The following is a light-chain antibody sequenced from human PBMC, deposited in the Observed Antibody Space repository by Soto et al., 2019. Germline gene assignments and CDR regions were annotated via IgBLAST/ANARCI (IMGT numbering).Light chain of an antibody. V-gene: IGLV2-23*02. CDR3: CSYAGSSTFL. Sequence: QSALTQPPSASGSPGQSVTISCTGTSSDVGSYNLVSWYQQHPGKAPKLMIYEVSKRPSGVSNRFSGSKSGNTASLTISGLQAEDEADYYCCSYAGSSTFLFGTGTKLTVL. CDR2: EVS. CDR1: SSDVGSYNL. J-gene: IGLJ1*01.